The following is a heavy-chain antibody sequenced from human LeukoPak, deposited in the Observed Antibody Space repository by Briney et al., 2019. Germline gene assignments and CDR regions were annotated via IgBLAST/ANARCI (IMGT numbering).Heavy chain of an antibody. J-gene: IGHJ6*03. V-gene: IGHV1-18*01. CDR2: ISAYNGNT. CDR1: GGTFSSHA. Sequence: ASVKVSCKASGGTFSSHAISWVRQAPGQGLEWMGWISAYNGNTNYAQKLQGRVTMTTDTSTSTAYMELRSLRSDDTAVYYCARSGSGSYLTYYYYYMDVWGKGTTVTISS. CDR3: ARSGSGSYLTYYYYYMDV. D-gene: IGHD3-10*01.